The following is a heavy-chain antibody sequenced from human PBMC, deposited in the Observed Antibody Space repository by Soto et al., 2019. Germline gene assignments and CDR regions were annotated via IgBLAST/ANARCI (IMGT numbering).Heavy chain of an antibody. J-gene: IGHJ4*02. Sequence: GGSLRLSCAASGFTFSDYYMSWIRQAPGEGLEWVSYISSSGSTIYYADSVKGRFTISRDNAKNSLYLQINSLRAEDTAVYYYARHRGRMALDYWGQGTLVTVSS. CDR1: GFTFSDYY. CDR3: ARHRGRMALDY. CDR2: ISSSGSTI. D-gene: IGHD3-10*01. V-gene: IGHV3-11*01.